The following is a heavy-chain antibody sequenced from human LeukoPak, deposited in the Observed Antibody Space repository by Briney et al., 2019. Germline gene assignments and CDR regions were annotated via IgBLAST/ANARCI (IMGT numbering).Heavy chain of an antibody. CDR2: INAGNGNT. CDR1: GFTFTTYA. D-gene: IGHD3-10*01. V-gene: IGHV1-3*01. CDR3: ARDSGPMDV. J-gene: IGHJ6*02. Sequence: ASVKVSCKASGFTFTTYAMHWVRQAPGQRLEWMGWINAGNGNTKYSQKFQGRVTITRGTSASTAYMKLSSLRSEDTAVYYCARDSGPMDVWGQGTTVTVSS.